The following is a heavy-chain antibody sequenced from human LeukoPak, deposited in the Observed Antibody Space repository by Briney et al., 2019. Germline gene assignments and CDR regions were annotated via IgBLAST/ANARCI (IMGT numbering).Heavy chain of an antibody. J-gene: IGHJ4*02. CDR2: IYHSGST. D-gene: IGHD5-24*01. CDR3: AREGRAGYNLGY. CDR1: GGSISSGNW. V-gene: IGHV4-4*02. Sequence: SGTLSLACAVSGGSISSGNWWSWVRQPPGKGLEWIGEIYHSGSTNYNPSLKGRVTISVDKSKNQFSLKLSSVTAADTAVYYCAREGRAGYNLGYWGQGTLVTVSS.